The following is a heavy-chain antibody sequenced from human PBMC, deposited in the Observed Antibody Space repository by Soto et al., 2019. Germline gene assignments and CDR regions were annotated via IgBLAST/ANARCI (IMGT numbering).Heavy chain of an antibody. D-gene: IGHD1-20*01. Sequence: PGGSLRLSCAASGFTFSSYGMHWVRQAPGKGLEWAAVIWYDGSNKYYADSVKGRFTISRDNSKNTLYLQMNSLRAEDTAVYYCARDRVDNWNKLSYYFDYWGQGTLVTVSS. CDR3: ARDRVDNWNKLSYYFDY. V-gene: IGHV3-33*01. J-gene: IGHJ4*02. CDR1: GFTFSSYG. CDR2: IWYDGSNK.